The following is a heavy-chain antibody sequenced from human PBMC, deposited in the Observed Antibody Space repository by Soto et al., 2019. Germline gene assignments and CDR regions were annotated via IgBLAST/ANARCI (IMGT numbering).Heavy chain of an antibody. V-gene: IGHV4-59*01. CDR2: IFSSGST. Sequence: SETLSLTCTVSGDSINTYTWTWIRQPPGKGLEWIGYIFSSGSTNYNPSLQSRLTMSVDTSKNLFSLKLNSVTAAGTAVYYCARGDQELDYWGQGTLVTVS. J-gene: IGHJ4*02. D-gene: IGHD1-26*01. CDR3: ARGDQELDY. CDR1: GDSINTYT.